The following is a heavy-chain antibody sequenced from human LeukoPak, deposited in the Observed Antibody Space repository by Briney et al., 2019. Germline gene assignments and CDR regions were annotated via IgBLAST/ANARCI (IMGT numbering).Heavy chain of an antibody. CDR2: IYYSGST. CDR1: GGSISSYY. V-gene: IGHV4-59*12. D-gene: IGHD3-10*01. CDR3: ARRLLWFGELSL. Sequence: SETLSLTCTVSGGSISSYYWSWIRQPPGKGLEWIGYIYYSGSTNYNPSLKSRVTISVDTSKNQFSLKLSSVTAADTAVYYCARRLLWFGELSLWGQGTLVTVSS. J-gene: IGHJ4*02.